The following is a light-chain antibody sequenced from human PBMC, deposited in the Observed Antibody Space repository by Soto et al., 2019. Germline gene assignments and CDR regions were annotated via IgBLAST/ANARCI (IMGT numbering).Light chain of an antibody. Sequence: EIVLPKTPATLSLSPGERATLSCRARQIVSGKYLTWYHQRPGQAPRVLIHSASSRATGIPDRFTGSGSGTDFTLTITGLEPEDFGVYYCQQYSSLPRTFGQGTKVDIK. J-gene: IGKJ1*01. CDR2: SAS. CDR3: QQYSSLPRT. CDR1: QIVSGKY. V-gene: IGKV3-20*01.